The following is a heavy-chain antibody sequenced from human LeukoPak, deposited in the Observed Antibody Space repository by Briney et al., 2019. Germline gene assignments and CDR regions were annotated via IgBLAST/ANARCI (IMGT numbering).Heavy chain of an antibody. D-gene: IGHD3-10*01. Sequence: SVKVSCKASGGTFSSYAISWVRQAPGQGLEWMGGIIPIFGTANYAQKFQGRVTITADKSTSTAYMELSNLRPEDTAVYYCARDGSGTYWAYYNWFDPWGQGTLVTVSS. J-gene: IGHJ5*02. CDR3: ARDGSGTYWAYYNWFDP. V-gene: IGHV1-69*06. CDR1: GGTFSSYA. CDR2: IIPIFGTA.